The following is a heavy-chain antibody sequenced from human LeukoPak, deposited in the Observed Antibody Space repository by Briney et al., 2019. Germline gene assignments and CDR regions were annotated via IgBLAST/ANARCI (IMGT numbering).Heavy chain of an antibody. CDR3: ASLTPYKRNDRGSNI. CDR1: GFTVTSNY. J-gene: IGHJ3*02. Sequence: GRSLTLSCAPSGFTVTSNYMTCVRQAPREWLEWVSFIYTGGSTYYADSVKGRFTISRDNSKNALYLQMSSLRGEDTAVYYCASLTPYKRNDRGSNIWGQGTVVTVSS. D-gene: IGHD1-1*01. V-gene: IGHV3-53*01. CDR2: IYTGGST.